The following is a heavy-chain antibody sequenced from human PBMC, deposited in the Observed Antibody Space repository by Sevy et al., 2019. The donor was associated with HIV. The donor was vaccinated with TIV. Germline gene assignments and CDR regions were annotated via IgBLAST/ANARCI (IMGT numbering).Heavy chain of an antibody. D-gene: IGHD2-8*01. J-gene: IGHJ4*02. CDR1: GFTSSSYS. Sequence: GGSLRLSCATSGFTSSSYSMNWVRQAPGKGLEWVAYISSRNSTKYYADSVKGRFTISRDNAKNSLFLQMNSLRADDTAVYYCARDRDRSMVYILDYWGRGTQVTVSS. CDR2: ISSRNSTK. CDR3: ARDRDRSMVYILDY. V-gene: IGHV3-48*04.